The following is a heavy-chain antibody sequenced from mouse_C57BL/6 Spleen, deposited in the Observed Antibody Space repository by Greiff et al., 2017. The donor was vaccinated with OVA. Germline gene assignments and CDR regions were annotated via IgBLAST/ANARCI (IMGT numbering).Heavy chain of an antibody. CDR1: GYSITSGYD. J-gene: IGHJ4*01. CDR3: ARNVNYAMDY. CDR2: ISYSGST. V-gene: IGHV3-1*01. Sequence: EVQGVESGPGMVKPSQSLSLTCTVTGYSITSGYDWHWIRHFPGNKLEWMGYISYSGSTNYNPSLKSRISITHDTSKNHFFLKLNSVTTEDTATYYCARNVNYAMDYWGQGTSVTVSS.